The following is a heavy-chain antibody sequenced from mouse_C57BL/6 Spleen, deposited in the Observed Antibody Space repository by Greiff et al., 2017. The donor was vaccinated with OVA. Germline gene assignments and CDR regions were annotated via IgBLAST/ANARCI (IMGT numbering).Heavy chain of an antibody. CDR2: ISYSGST. D-gene: IGHD1-1*02. J-gene: IGHJ1*03. Sequence: VQLKQSGPGMVKPSQSLSLTCTVTGYSITSGYDWHWIRHFPGNKLEWMGYISYSGSTNYNPSLKSRISITHDTSKNHFFLKLNSVTTEDTATYYCARDRYGWYFDVWGTGTTVTVSS. V-gene: IGHV3-1*01. CDR3: ARDRYGWYFDV. CDR1: GYSITSGYD.